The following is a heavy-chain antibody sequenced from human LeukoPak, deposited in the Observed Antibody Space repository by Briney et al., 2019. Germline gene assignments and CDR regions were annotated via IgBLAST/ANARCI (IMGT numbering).Heavy chain of an antibody. J-gene: IGHJ4*02. V-gene: IGHV3-11*01. CDR2: ISSSGSNI. CDR3: ARRRDYFDY. CDR1: GFTLSDYY. Sequence: PGGSLRLSCAASGFTLSDYYMSWIRQAPGKGLEWISYISSSGSNIYYADSVKGRFTMSRDNAKGLLYLQMNSLRAEDTAIYYCARRRDYFDYWGQGTLVTVSS.